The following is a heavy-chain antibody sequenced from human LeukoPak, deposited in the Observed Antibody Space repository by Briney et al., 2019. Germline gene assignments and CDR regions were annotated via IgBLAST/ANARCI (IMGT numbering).Heavy chain of an antibody. CDR2: ISSSSSYL. CDR3: ARTQYCSSTSCYFNFDY. J-gene: IGHJ4*02. V-gene: IGHV3-21*01. CDR1: GFTFSSYY. Sequence: PGGSLRLSCAASGFTFSSYYMHWVRQAPGKGLEWVSSISSSSSYLYYADSVKGRFTISRDNAQNSLYLQMNSLRAEDTAVYYCARTQYCSSTSCYFNFDYWGQGTLVTVSS. D-gene: IGHD2-2*01.